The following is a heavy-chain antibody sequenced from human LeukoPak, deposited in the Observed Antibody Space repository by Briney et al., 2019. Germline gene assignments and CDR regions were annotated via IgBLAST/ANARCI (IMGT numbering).Heavy chain of an antibody. CDR1: GFTVSDYY. Sequence: GGSLRLSCAVSGFTVSDYYMSWVRQAPGKGLEWVGLIRDSGEAFYADFARGRFAISRDESENTLYLQMNSLRVEDTAVYFCARDRAANQDWVEFDPWGQGTPVIVSS. CDR2: IRDSGEA. V-gene: IGHV3-66*03. CDR3: ARDRAANQDWVEFDP. J-gene: IGHJ5*02. D-gene: IGHD3/OR15-3a*01.